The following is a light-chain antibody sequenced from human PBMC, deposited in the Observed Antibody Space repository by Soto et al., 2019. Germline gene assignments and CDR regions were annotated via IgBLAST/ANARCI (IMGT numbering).Light chain of an antibody. CDR3: QQYHNSPHT. Sequence: EIVLTQSPGTLSLSPGERATLSCRASQSVSSGFLAWYQQKPGQAPRLLIYAASARATGIPDRFSGSGSGTDITRTVSRLEPADFAVYYCQQYHNSPHTFGQGTTV. CDR1: QSVSSGF. CDR2: AAS. V-gene: IGKV3-20*01. J-gene: IGKJ1*01.